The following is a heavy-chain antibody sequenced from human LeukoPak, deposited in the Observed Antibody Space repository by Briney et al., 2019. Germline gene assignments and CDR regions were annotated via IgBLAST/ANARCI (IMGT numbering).Heavy chain of an antibody. CDR1: GGSISNYY. CDR3: ARLGQPNAFDI. D-gene: IGHD3-16*01. Sequence: SETLSLTCTVSGGSISNYYWSWIWQPPGKGLECIGYFYYSGSTNYNPSLKSRVTISVDTSKSQLSLKLTSVTAADTAVYYCARLGQPNAFDIWGQGTMVTVSP. CDR2: FYYSGST. J-gene: IGHJ3*02. V-gene: IGHV4-59*08.